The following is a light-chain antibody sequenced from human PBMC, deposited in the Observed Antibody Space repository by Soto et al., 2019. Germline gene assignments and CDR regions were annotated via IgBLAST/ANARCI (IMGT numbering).Light chain of an antibody. CDR3: LLSYSGAQGV. J-gene: IGLJ3*02. CDR2: DTS. CDR1: IGPVTSGHY. Sequence: QAVVTQEPSLTVSPGGTVPLTCGSSIGPVTSGHYPYWFQQKPGQAPRTLIYDTSNKHSWTPARFSGSLLGGKAALTLSGAQPEDEAEYYCLLSYSGAQGVFGGGTKVTVL. V-gene: IGLV7-46*01.